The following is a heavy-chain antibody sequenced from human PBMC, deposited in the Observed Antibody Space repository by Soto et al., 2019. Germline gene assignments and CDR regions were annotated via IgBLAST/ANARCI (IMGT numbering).Heavy chain of an antibody. Sequence: QVQLVESGGGVVQPGRSLRLSCAASGFTFSSYAMHWXXXXXXKXXXXXXXXXYDGSNKYYADSVKGRFTISRDNSKXXXXXXXXXXXXXXXXXXXXXXXXXXXXXXXXXXXXXGMDVWGQGTTVTVSS. CDR2: XXYDGSNK. CDR3: XXXXXXXXXXXXXXXXXGMDV. V-gene: IGHV3-30-3*01. J-gene: IGHJ6*02. CDR1: GFTFSSYA.